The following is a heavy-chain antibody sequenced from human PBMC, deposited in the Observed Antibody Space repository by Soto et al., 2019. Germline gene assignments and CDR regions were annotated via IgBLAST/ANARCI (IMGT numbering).Heavy chain of an antibody. D-gene: IGHD1-7*01. CDR1: GFTFSSYS. Sequence: GGSLRLSCAASGFTFSSYSMNWVRQGPGKGLEWVSSISSSSSYIYYADSVKGRFTISRDNAKNTLYLQMNSLRAEDTAVYYCATVNYLMMWSYYYGMDFWGQGTTVTVSS. J-gene: IGHJ6*02. V-gene: IGHV3-21*01. CDR3: ATVNYLMMWSYYYGMDF. CDR2: ISSSSSYI.